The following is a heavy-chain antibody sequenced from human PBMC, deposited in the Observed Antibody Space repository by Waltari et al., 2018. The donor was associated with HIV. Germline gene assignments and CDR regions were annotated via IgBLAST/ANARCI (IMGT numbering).Heavy chain of an antibody. Sequence: QVQLQESGPGLVKPSETLSLTCAVSGYSISSAFYWGWIRQPPGKGLEWIGIIYHSGSTHDNPSLKSRVTISVDTSKNQFSRKLSSVTAADTAVYYCARDDRLYLDYWGQGTLVTVAS. CDR1: GYSISSAFY. CDR3: ARDDRLYLDY. D-gene: IGHD3-22*01. V-gene: IGHV4-38-2*02. CDR2: IYHSGST. J-gene: IGHJ4*02.